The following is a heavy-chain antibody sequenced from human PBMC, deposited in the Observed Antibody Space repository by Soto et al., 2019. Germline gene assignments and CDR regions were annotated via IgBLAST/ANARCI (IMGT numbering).Heavy chain of an antibody. V-gene: IGHV3-48*03. J-gene: IGHJ4*02. CDR1: RFTSGYHA. D-gene: IGHD3-22*01. CDR3: ARVTRSSDSRTYYRWGDFDY. CDR2: ISGSGNTI. Sequence: GGSLRLSCAASRFTSGYHAMNWVRQAPGKGLEWVSYISGSGNTIYYADSVRGRFTISRDNAKNSLYLHMNSLRAEDTAVYYCARVTRSSDSRTYYRWGDFDYWGQGTLVTVSS.